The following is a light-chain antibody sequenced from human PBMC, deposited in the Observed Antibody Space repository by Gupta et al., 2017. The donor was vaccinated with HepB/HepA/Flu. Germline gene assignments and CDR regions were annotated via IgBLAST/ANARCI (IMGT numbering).Light chain of an antibody. Sequence: EIQMTQSPSSVSASVGDRVTITCRASQNIGKWLAWYQQKAGKAPKLLIYDASNLQSGVPSRFSGSGSGTDFTLTINTLQPEDFASYYCQRANDFPLSFGGGTKVEIK. J-gene: IGKJ4*01. V-gene: IGKV1D-12*01. CDR3: QRANDFPLS. CDR2: DAS. CDR1: QNIGKW.